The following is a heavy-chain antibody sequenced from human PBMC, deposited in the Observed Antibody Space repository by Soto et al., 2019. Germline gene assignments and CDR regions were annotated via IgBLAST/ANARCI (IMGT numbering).Heavy chain of an antibody. CDR3: AREERGYFAY. CDR2: IWYDGSNK. Sequence: QVQLVESGGGVVQPGRSLRLSCAASGFTFSSYGMHWVRQAPGKGLEWVAVIWYDGSNKYYADAVKGRFTISRDNSKNSLYLHVNSLRAEDTAVYYCAREERGYFAYWGPGTLVTVSS. V-gene: IGHV3-33*01. CDR1: GFTFSSYG. J-gene: IGHJ4*02. D-gene: IGHD1-1*01.